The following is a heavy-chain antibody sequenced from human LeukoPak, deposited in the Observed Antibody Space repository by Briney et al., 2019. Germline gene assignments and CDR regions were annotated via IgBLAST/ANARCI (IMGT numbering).Heavy chain of an antibody. J-gene: IGHJ4*02. CDR1: GFTFSSYA. D-gene: IGHD2-2*01. CDR3: AKVPAAATGGFDY. Sequence: PGGSLRLSCAASGFTFSSYAMHWVRQAPGKGLEWVAIIWSDGNNKYYADSVEGRFTISRDNSKNTLYLQMNSLRAEDTAVYYCAKVPAAATGGFDYWGQGTLVTVSS. V-gene: IGHV3-30*02. CDR2: IWSDGNNK.